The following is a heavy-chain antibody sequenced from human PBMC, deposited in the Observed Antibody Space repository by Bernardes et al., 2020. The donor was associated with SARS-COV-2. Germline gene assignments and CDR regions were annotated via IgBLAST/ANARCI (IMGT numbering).Heavy chain of an antibody. J-gene: IGHJ6*02. CDR1: SGPISTYY. CDR2: IYYSGST. Sequence: SETLSLTCTVSSGPISTYYWSWLRQPPGKGLEWIGYIYYSGSTKYNPSLKSRVTMSVDTSKNQFSLKLNSVTAADAAVYYCARDAGLYASTGYPYGIDVWGQGTTVTVSS. CDR3: ARDAGLYASTGYPYGIDV. D-gene: IGHD3-22*01. V-gene: IGHV4-59*01.